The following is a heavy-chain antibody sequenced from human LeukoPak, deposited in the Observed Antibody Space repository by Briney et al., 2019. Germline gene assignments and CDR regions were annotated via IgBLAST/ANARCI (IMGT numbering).Heavy chain of an antibody. CDR2: INPSGGST. D-gene: IGHD6-6*01. V-gene: IGHV1-46*01. CDR3: AGDGPRIAALGEDFDY. CDR1: GYTFTSYY. J-gene: IGHJ4*02. Sequence: ASVTVSYKASGYTFTSYYMHWVRQAPGQGLEWMGIINPSGGSTSYAQKFQGRVTMTRDTSTSTVYMELSSLRSEDTAVYYFAGDGPRIAALGEDFDYWGQGSLVTVSS.